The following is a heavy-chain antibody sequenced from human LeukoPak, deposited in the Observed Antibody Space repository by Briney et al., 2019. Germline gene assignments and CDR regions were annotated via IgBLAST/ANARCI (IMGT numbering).Heavy chain of an antibody. CDR2: IYYSGST. CDR1: GGSISSYY. J-gene: IGHJ3*02. CDR3: ARGDSSGYYRHAFDI. D-gene: IGHD3-22*01. V-gene: IGHV4-39*07. Sequence: SETLSLTCTVSGGSISSYYWSWIRQPPGKGLEWIGSIYYSGSTYYRPSLKSRVTISVDTSKNQFSLKLSSVTAADTAVYYCARGDSSGYYRHAFDIWGQGTMVTVSS.